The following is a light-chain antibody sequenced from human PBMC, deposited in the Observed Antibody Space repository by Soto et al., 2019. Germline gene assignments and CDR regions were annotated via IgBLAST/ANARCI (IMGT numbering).Light chain of an antibody. CDR3: QQYGSSPRT. Sequence: EIVLTHSPATLSLSPWERATLSCGASQSVSSYLAWYQQKPGQAPRLLIYGASSRATGIPDRFSGSGSGTDFTLTISRLEPEDFAVYYCQQYGSSPRTFGPGTKVDIK. CDR2: GAS. V-gene: IGKV3-20*01. CDR1: QSVSSY. J-gene: IGKJ3*01.